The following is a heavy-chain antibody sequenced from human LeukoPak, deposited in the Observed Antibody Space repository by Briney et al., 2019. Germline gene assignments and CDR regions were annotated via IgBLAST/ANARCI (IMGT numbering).Heavy chain of an antibody. CDR1: GYTFTGYY. D-gene: IGHD3-3*01. J-gene: IGHJ4*02. Sequence: ASVKVSCKASGYTFTGYYMYWVRQAPGQGLEWMGWINPNSGGTNYAQKFQGRVTMTRDTSITTAYMELSRLISDDTAVYYCARGGALYYDFWDWGQGTLVTVSS. CDR2: INPNSGGT. V-gene: IGHV1-2*02. CDR3: ARGGALYYDFWD.